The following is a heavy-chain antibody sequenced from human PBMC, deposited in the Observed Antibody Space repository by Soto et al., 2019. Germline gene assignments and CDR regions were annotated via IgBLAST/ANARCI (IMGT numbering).Heavy chain of an antibody. CDR3: AGRFTKYYCYYYGMDV. CDR1: GGTFSSYA. Sequence: QVQLVQSGAEVKKPGSSVKVSCKASGGTFSSYAISWVRQAPGQGLEWMGGIIPIFGTANYAQKFQGRDTITADESKSTAYMELSSLRSEDTAVYYCAGRFTKYYCYYYGMDVWGQGTTVTVSS. CDR2: IIPIFGTA. J-gene: IGHJ6*02. V-gene: IGHV1-69*12. D-gene: IGHD3-3*01.